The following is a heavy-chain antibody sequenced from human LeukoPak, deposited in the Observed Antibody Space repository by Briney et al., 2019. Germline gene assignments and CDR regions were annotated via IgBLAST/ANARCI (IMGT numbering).Heavy chain of an antibody. J-gene: IGHJ4*02. D-gene: IGHD6-19*01. Sequence: GGSLRLSCAASGVTFSSYGMHWVRQAPGKGPEWVAVISYDGSNKYYADSVKGRFTISRDNSKNTLYLQMNSLRAEDTAVYYCAKGAYSSGWLNLDYWGQGTLVTVSS. CDR3: AKGAYSSGWLNLDY. CDR2: ISYDGSNK. CDR1: GVTFSSYG. V-gene: IGHV3-30*18.